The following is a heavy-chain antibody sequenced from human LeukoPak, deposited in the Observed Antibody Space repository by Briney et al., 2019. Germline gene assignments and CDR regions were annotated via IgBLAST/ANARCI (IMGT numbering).Heavy chain of an antibody. CDR1: GYTLTELS. Sequence: ASVKVPCKVSGYTLTELSMHWVRQAPGKGLEWMGGFDPEDGETIYAQKFQGRVTMTEDTSTDTAYMELSSLRSEDTAVYYCAGVWGPTEGLRWFDPWGQGTLVTVSS. CDR2: FDPEDGET. V-gene: IGHV1-24*01. CDR3: AGVWGPTEGLRWFDP. D-gene: IGHD4-17*01. J-gene: IGHJ5*02.